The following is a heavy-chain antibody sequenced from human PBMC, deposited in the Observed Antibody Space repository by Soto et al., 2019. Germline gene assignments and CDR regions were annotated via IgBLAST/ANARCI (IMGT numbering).Heavy chain of an antibody. CDR3: ARGRDGYNVDSFDY. CDR2: IISSSSYK. D-gene: IGHD5-12*01. Sequence: QVQLVESGGGLVKPGGSLRLSCAASGFTFSDYYMSWIRQAPGKGLEWVSYIISSSSYKNYADSVKGRFTISRDNAKNSLYLQMNSLRAEDTAVYYCARGRDGYNVDSFDYWGQGTLVTVSS. V-gene: IGHV3-11*05. J-gene: IGHJ4*02. CDR1: GFTFSDYY.